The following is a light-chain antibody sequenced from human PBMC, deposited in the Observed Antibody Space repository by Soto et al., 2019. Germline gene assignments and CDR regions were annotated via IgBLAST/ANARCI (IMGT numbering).Light chain of an antibody. V-gene: IGKV1-27*01. CDR3: QKYDSVPT. Sequence: SQMTHSPSSLSASVGDTVTGTCRPSQGIGRSLAWYQQKPGTVPKVLIHAASTLQSGVSSRFSGSGSGTYFTLTISSLQPEDVATYYCQKYDSVPTFGPGTKVDIK. CDR1: QGIGRS. J-gene: IGKJ1*01. CDR2: AAS.